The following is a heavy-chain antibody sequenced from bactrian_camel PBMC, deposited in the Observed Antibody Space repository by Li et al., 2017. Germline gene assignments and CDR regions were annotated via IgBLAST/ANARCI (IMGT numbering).Heavy chain of an antibody. CDR2: IDSDGRI. Sequence: LVESGGGSVQSGGSLRLSCAASGYTYSGSCIGWFRQAPGKEREEIAHIDSDGRISYADSVKGRLTISQDNAKNTLYLQLNSLKTEDTAMYYCANLRPTYYSDDYSHDYYWGQGTQVTVS. CDR3: ANLRPTYYSDDYSHDYY. D-gene: IGHD2*01. CDR1: GYTYSGSC. J-gene: IGHJ4*01. V-gene: IGHV3S53*01.